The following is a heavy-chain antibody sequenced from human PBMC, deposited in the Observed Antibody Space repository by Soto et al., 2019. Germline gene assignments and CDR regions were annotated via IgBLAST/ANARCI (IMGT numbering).Heavy chain of an antibody. V-gene: IGHV3-48*01. CDR1: GFILSDCA. J-gene: IGHJ6*04. CDR2: ISSSSSDI. CDR3: ARDVSWGYNWSYCMDV. D-gene: IGHD1-20*01. Sequence: EVQLVESGGGLVQPGGSLRLSCATSGFILSDCAMNWVRQAPGKGLEWVSYISSSSSDIDYADSVKGRFTVSRDNARNSLYLKMNSLRAEDTAVYYCARDVSWGYNWSYCMDVWGKGTTVTVSS.